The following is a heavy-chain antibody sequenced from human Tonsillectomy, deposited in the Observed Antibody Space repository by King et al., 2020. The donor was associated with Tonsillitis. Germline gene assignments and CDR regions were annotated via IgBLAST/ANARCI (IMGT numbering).Heavy chain of an antibody. V-gene: IGHV3-7*03. CDR3: VRYYDGSCPSDAFYI. Sequence: VQLVESGGGLVQPGGSLRLSCAASGFTFSSYWMSWVRQAPGKGLEWVANIKQYGSEKYYVDSVQGRFTISRDNAKNPLYLEMNSLRAEDTAVYYCVRYYDGSCPSDAFYIWGQGTMVTVSS. J-gene: IGHJ3*02. CDR1: GFTFSSYW. CDR2: IKQYGSEK. D-gene: IGHD3-16*01.